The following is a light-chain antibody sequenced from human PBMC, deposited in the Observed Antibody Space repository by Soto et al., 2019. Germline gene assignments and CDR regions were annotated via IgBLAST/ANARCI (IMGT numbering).Light chain of an antibody. CDR1: SSNIGSNY. CDR3: AAWDDSLSGVV. Sequence: QSVLTQPPSASGTPGQRVTISCSGSSSNIGSNYVFWYQQLPGTAPNLLIYRNNQRPSGVPDRFSGSKSGTSASLAISGLRSEDEAVYYCAAWDDSLSGVVFGGGTKVTVL. V-gene: IGLV1-47*01. CDR2: RNN. J-gene: IGLJ2*01.